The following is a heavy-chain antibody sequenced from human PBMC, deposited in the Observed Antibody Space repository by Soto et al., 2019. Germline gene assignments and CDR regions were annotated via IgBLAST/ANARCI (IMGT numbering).Heavy chain of an antibody. J-gene: IGHJ4*02. CDR1: RGTLSYNT. V-gene: IGHV1-69*02. CDR2: VIPMVDMS. D-gene: IGHD3-10*01. CDR3: ATNYGSGSTHFDS. Sequence: QVQLVQSGAEVKKPGSSVKVSCTASRGTLSYNTISWVRQAPGQGLEWMGRVIPMVDMSSYAQKFQGRVTITADKSTITIYMVLNNLRSEDTAVYYCATNYGSGSTHFDSWGQGTLVTVSS.